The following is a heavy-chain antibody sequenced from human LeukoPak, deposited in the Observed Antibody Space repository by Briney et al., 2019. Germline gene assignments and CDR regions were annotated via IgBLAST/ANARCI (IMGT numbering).Heavy chain of an antibody. J-gene: IGHJ6*02. V-gene: IGHV6-1*01. CDR3: ARADIAAAGTGYYYYGMDV. CDR1: GDSVSSNSAA. CDR2: TYYRSKWYN. D-gene: IGHD6-13*01. Sequence: SQTLSLTCAISGDSVSSNSAAWHWIRQSPSRGLEWLGRTYYRSKWYNDYAVSVKSRITINPDTSKNQFSLQLNSVTPEDTAVYYCARADIAAAGTGYYYYGMDVWGQGTTVTVSS.